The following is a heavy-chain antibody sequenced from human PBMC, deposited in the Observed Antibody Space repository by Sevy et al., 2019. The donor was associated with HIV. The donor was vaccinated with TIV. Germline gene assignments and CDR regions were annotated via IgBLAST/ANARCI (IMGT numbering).Heavy chain of an antibody. CDR1: GFTFSSYW. CDR2: INTDGSIT. Sequence: GGSLRLSCAASGFTFSSYWMHWVRQAPGKGLVWVSRINTDGSITTYADSVKGRFTISRDNAKNTLYPQMNSLRAEDTAVYYCARDNVDTPMALYKMFDYWGQGTLVTVSS. V-gene: IGHV3-74*01. D-gene: IGHD5-18*01. J-gene: IGHJ4*02. CDR3: ARDNVDTPMALYKMFDY.